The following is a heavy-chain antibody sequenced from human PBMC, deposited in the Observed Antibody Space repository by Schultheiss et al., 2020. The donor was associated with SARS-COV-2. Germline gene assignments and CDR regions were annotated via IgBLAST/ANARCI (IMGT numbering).Heavy chain of an antibody. Sequence: GGSRRLSCAASGFTFSNAWMSWVRQAPGKGLEWVSYISSSSSTIYYADSVKGRFTISRDNAKNSLYLQMNSLRAEDTAVYYCARDSGYCSSTSCYLGRYYYYGMDVWGQGTTVTVSS. V-gene: IGHV3-48*04. D-gene: IGHD2-2*01. CDR2: ISSSSSTI. CDR1: GFTFSNAW. CDR3: ARDSGYCSSTSCYLGRYYYYGMDV. J-gene: IGHJ6*02.